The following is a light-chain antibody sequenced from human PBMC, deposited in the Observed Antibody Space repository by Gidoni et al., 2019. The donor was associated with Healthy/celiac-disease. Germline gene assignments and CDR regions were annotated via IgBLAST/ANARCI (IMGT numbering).Light chain of an antibody. J-gene: IGKJ4*01. CDR2: DAS. CDR3: QQRSNWPPLT. CDR1: QIVSSY. V-gene: IGKV3-11*01. Sequence: EIVLTQSPATLSLSPGERATLSCRASQIVSSYLAWYQQQPCQAPRLLIYDASNRATGIPARFSVSGSVTDFTLTISSLEPEDFAVYYCQQRSNWPPLTFGGGTKVEIK.